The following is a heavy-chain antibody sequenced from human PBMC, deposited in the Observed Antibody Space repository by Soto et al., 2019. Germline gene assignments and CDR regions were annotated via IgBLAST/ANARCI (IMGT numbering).Heavy chain of an antibody. CDR3: ARAGQRRNGMDV. V-gene: IGHV3-74*01. Sequence: EVQLVESGGGLVQPGGSLRLSCAASGFTFSTFWMHWVRQVPGKGLVWVSRINSDESSTNYADSVKGRFTISRDNAKNTLYLQMNSLRVEDTAIYYCARAGQRRNGMDVWGQGITVTVSS. D-gene: IGHD3-10*01. J-gene: IGHJ6*02. CDR2: INSDESST. CDR1: GFTFSTFW.